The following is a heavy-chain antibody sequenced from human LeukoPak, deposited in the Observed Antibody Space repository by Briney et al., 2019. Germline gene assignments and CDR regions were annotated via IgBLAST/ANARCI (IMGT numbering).Heavy chain of an antibody. CDR1: GFTFSDYY. CDR2: ISSSGSTI. Sequence: GGSLRLSCAASGFTFSDYYMSWIRQAPGKGLEWVSYISSSGSTIYYADSVKGRFTISRDNAKNSLYLQMNSLRAEDTAVYYCARVIDVAASGYFDSWGQGTQVTVSS. J-gene: IGHJ4*02. D-gene: IGHD6-25*01. CDR3: ARVIDVAASGYFDS. V-gene: IGHV3-11*01.